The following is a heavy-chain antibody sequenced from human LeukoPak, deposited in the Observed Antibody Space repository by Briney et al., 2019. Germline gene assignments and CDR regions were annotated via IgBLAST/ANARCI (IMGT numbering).Heavy chain of an antibody. D-gene: IGHD2-2*01. CDR2: ISWNSGSI. V-gene: IGHV3-9*01. J-gene: IGHJ4*02. CDR3: ARAPTVLVGYCSSSSCQADY. Sequence: GGSLRLSCATSGFTFDDYAMHWVRQAPGRGLEWVSGISWNSGSIAYADSVKGRFTISRDNAENSLYLQMNSLRVEDTAVYYCARAPTVLVGYCSSSSCQADYWGQGTLVTVSS. CDR1: GFTFDDYA.